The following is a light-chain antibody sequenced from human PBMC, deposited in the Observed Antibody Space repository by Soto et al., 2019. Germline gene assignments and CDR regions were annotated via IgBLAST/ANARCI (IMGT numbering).Light chain of an antibody. V-gene: IGKV3-15*01. CDR2: DVS. Sequence: EIVMPQYQGTLSVSPGERATLSCRAGQGVTTNFAWYQQKSGQSPRLLIYDVSIRATGVPARFSGTGSETDFTLTISGLQSEDSAVYFCQQYNNWPFSFGQGTRLAI. CDR3: QQYNNWPFS. CDR1: QGVTTN. J-gene: IGKJ5*01.